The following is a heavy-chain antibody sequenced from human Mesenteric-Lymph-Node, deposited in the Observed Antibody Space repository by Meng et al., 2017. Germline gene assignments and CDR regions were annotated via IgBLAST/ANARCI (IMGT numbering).Heavy chain of an antibody. V-gene: IGHV1-69*06. D-gene: IGHD2-15*01. CDR2: IIPIFGTA. CDR3: ARDVCSGGSCYADY. J-gene: IGHJ4*02. CDR1: GYTFTGYY. Sequence: SVKVSCKASGYTFTGYYMHWVRQAPGQGLEWMGGIIPIFGTANYAQKFQGRVTITADKSTSTAYMELSSLRSEDTAVYYCARDVCSGGSCYADYWGQGTLVTVSS.